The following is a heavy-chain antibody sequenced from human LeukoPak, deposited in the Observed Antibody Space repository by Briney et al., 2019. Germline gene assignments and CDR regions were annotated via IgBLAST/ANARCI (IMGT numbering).Heavy chain of an antibody. CDR3: ARGRAAYYAMDV. Sequence: SQTLSLTCAISGDSVSSNSAAWNWIRQSLSRGLEWLGRTYYRSKWYNDYAPSLKSRITINPDTSKNQFSLQLNSVTPEDTALYYCARGRAAYYAMDVWGQGTTVTVSS. J-gene: IGHJ6*02. D-gene: IGHD6-25*01. V-gene: IGHV6-1*01. CDR1: GDSVSSNSAA. CDR2: TYYRSKWYN.